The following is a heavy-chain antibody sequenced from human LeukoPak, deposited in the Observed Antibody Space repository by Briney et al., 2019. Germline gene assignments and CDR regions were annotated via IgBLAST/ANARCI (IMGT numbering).Heavy chain of an antibody. CDR3: ARPRYSSGWYVWDY. D-gene: IGHD6-19*01. CDR1: GGSISSYY. CDR2: IYYSGST. J-gene: IGHJ4*02. V-gene: IGHV4-59*08. Sequence: SETLSLTCTVSGGSISSYYWSWIRQPPGKGLEWIGYIYYSGSTNYNPSLKSRVTISVDTSKNQFSLKLSSVTAADTAVYYCARPRYSSGWYVWDYWGQGTLVTVSS.